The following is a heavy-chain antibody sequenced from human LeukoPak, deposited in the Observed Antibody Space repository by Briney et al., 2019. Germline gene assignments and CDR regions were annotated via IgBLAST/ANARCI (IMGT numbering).Heavy chain of an antibody. Sequence: SETLSLTCTVSGGSISTNYWSWIRQPAGKGLEWIGRIYNSGNTNYSPSLESRVTMSADTSKNQFSLKLSSVTAADTAVYYCAREDSSGEYYFDYWGQGTLVTVSS. J-gene: IGHJ4*02. CDR1: GGSISTNY. V-gene: IGHV4-4*07. CDR3: AREDSSGEYYFDY. D-gene: IGHD3-22*01. CDR2: IYNSGNT.